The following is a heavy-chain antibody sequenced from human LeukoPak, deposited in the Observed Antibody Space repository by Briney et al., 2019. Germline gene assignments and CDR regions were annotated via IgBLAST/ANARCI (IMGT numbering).Heavy chain of an antibody. J-gene: IGHJ4*02. CDR3: ARERLAGADYYDSSGYWTY. V-gene: IGHV3-33*01. CDR1: GFTFSSYG. CDR2: IWYDGSNK. D-gene: IGHD3-22*01. Sequence: GRSLRLSCAASGFTFSSYGMHWVRQAPGKGLEWVAVIWYDGSNKYYADSVKGRFTISRDNSKNTLYLQMNSLRAEDTDVYYCARERLAGADYYDSSGYWTYWGQGTLVTVSS.